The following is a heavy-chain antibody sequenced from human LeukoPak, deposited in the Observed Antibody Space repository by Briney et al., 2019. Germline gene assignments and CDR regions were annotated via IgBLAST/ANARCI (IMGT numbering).Heavy chain of an antibody. CDR1: GFTFSSYA. D-gene: IGHD6-19*01. CDR2: ISGSGGST. V-gene: IGHV3-23*01. Sequence: PGGSLRLSCAASGFTFSSYAMSWVRQAQGKGLEWVSAISGSGGSTYYADSVKGRFTISRDNSKNTLYLQMNSLRAEDTAVYYCAKGWGPPSIAVAGTGFDYWGQGTLVTVSS. CDR3: AKGWGPPSIAVAGTGFDY. J-gene: IGHJ4*02.